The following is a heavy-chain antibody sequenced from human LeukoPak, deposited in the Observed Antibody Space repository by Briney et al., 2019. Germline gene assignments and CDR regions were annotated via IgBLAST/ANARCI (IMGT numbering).Heavy chain of an antibody. CDR1: GFTFSTYA. D-gene: IGHD6-13*01. Sequence: GGSLRLSCAASGFTFSTYAMSWVRQAPGKGLEWVSDISASGGSTYYADSVKGRFTVSRDNSKNTLYLQMSSLRADDTAVYYCAKGPRQQLVTRFDNWGQGTLVTVSS. CDR3: AKGPRQQLVTRFDN. J-gene: IGHJ4*02. CDR2: ISASGGST. V-gene: IGHV3-23*01.